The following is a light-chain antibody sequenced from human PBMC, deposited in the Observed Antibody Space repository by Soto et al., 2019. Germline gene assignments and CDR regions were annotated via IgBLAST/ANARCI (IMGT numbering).Light chain of an antibody. Sequence: FVLTQSPGTLSLSPGERATLSCRASQSVSSSYLAWYQQKPGQAPRLLIYGASSRATGIPDRFSGSGSGTDFTLTISRLEPEDFAVHYCQQYGSSGTFGQGTKVDIK. CDR1: QSVSSSY. CDR2: GAS. J-gene: IGKJ1*01. CDR3: QQYGSSGT. V-gene: IGKV3-20*01.